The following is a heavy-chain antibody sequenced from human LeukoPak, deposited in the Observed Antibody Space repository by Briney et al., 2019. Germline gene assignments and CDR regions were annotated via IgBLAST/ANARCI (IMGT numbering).Heavy chain of an antibody. D-gene: IGHD6-13*01. J-gene: IGHJ4*02. V-gene: IGHV1-69*13. CDR1: GGTFSSYA. CDR2: IIPIFGTA. CDR3: ARAGGIAAALFDY. Sequence: SVKVSCKASGGTFSSYAISWVRQAPGQGLEWMGGIIPIFGTANYAQKFQGRVTITADESTSTAYMGLSSLRSEDTAVYYCARAGGIAAALFDYWGQGTLVTVSS.